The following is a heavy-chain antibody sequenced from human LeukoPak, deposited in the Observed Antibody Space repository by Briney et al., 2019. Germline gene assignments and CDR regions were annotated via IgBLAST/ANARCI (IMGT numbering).Heavy chain of an antibody. CDR1: GGSISSYY. V-gene: IGHV4-4*09. CDR3: AREVSYYGSGTYYNPAGI. CDR2: IYSSGST. D-gene: IGHD3-10*01. Sequence: SETLSLTCTVSGGSISSYYWSWIRQPPGKGLEWIGYIYSSGSTYYNPSLKSRLTMSVDTSKNQFSLKLTSVTAADTAVYYCAREVSYYGSGTYYNPAGIWGQGTLVSVSS. J-gene: IGHJ4*02.